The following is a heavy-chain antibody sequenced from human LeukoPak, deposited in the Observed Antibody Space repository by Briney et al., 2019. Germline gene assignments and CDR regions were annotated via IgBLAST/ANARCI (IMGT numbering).Heavy chain of an antibody. CDR1: GDSVSSNSAT. Sequence: SQTLSLTCAISGDSVSSNSATWNWIRQSPSRGLEWLGRTYYGSKWYNDYAVSVKSRMTINPDTSKNQFSLQLNSVTPEDTAVYYCARGPTAGYSSSWYYFDYWGQGTLVTVSS. D-gene: IGHD6-13*01. CDR2: TYYGSKWYN. CDR3: ARGPTAGYSSSWYYFDY. V-gene: IGHV6-1*01. J-gene: IGHJ4*02.